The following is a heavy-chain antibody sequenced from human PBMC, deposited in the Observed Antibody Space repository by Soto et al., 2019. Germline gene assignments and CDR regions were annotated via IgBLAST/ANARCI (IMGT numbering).Heavy chain of an antibody. CDR2: ISAYNGNT. V-gene: IGHV1-18*04. CDR3: ARDRGYSGYDFGTFDY. CDR1: GYTFTSYG. J-gene: IGHJ4*02. Sequence: ASVEVSCKASGYTFTSYGISWVRRAPGQGLEWMGWISAYNGNTNYAQKLQGRVTMTTDTSTSTAYMELRSLRSDDTAVYYCARDRGYSGYDFGTFDYWGQGPLVTVSS. D-gene: IGHD5-12*01.